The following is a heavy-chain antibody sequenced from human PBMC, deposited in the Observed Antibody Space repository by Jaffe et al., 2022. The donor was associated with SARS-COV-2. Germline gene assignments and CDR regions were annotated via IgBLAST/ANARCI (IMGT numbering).Heavy chain of an antibody. D-gene: IGHD3-3*01. V-gene: IGHV3-53*01. CDR1: GFTVSSNY. CDR3: ARGVTIFGVVTHKRPQTYFDY. CDR2: IYSGGST. J-gene: IGHJ4*02. Sequence: EVQLVESGGGLIQPGGSLRLSCAASGFTVSSNYMSWVRQAPGKGLEWVSVIYSGGSTYYADSVKGRFTISRDNSKNTLYLQMNSLRAEDTAVYYCARGVTIFGVVTHKRPQTYFDYWGQGTLVTVSS.